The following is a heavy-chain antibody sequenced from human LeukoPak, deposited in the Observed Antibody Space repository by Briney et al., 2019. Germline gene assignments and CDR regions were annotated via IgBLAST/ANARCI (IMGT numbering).Heavy chain of an antibody. CDR3: AKAVGSISWSLDY. V-gene: IGHV3-30*18. J-gene: IGHJ4*02. Sequence: GGSLRLSCEASGFTFSTYAMHWVRQAPGKGLEWVALISHDGSDKNYADSVKGRFTISRDNSNSTLYLQMDSLRGDDAAVYYCAKAVGSISWSLDYWGQGTLVTVSS. D-gene: IGHD6-13*01. CDR2: ISHDGSDK. CDR1: GFTFSTYA.